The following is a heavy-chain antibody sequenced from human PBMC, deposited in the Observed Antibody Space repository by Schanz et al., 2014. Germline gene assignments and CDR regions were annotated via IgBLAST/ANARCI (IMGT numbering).Heavy chain of an antibody. Sequence: PGGSLRLSCAASGFTFGSYGMSWVRQGPGKGLEWVSGISGGGGTRNYADSVKGRFTVFRDNSKNTLYLQMNSLRAEDTAVYYCARPRFDYGEVDYWGQGTLVTVSS. J-gene: IGHJ4*02. V-gene: IGHV3-23*01. CDR1: GFTFGSYG. CDR2: ISGGGGTR. CDR3: ARPRFDYGEVDY. D-gene: IGHD4-17*01.